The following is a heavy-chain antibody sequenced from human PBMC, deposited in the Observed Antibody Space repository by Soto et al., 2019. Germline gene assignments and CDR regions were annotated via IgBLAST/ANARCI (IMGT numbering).Heavy chain of an antibody. Sequence: SQALSVTGAISGDSGSRDRAAWNWIRQTPSRAFDWLGRIYYRSKWLNTYEVSVNSRITISPGTSKNQFSLQLSPVTPEDTAVYYCARASWDDVSGHYYIVVWDEGTTVTVSS. CDR3: ARASWDDVSGHYYIVV. J-gene: IGHJ6*03. CDR1: GDSGSRDRAA. V-gene: IGHV6-1*01. D-gene: IGHD5-12*01. CDR2: IYYRSKWLN.